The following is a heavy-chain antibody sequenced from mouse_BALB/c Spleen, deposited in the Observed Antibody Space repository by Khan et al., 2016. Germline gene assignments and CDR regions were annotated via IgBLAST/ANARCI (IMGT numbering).Heavy chain of an antibody. CDR2: ISDGGDYT. CDR1: GFTFSDYY. CDR3: TRDCPYAMDY. J-gene: IGHJ4*01. V-gene: IGHV5-4*02. Sequence: EVQLVESGGGLVKPGGSLKLSCAASGFTFSDYYMYWVRQTREKRLEWVATISDGGDYTYYPDSVKGRFTISRDNAKNNLYLLMSRLKSEEPAMYYCTRDCPYAMDYWGQGTSVTVSS.